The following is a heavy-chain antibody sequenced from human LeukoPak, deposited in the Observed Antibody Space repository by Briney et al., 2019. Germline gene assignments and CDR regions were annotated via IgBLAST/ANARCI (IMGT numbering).Heavy chain of an antibody. CDR1: GYTFSGYY. D-gene: IGHD3-22*01. CDR3: ASQPYYFDSSGYYDY. Sequence: ASVKVSCKASGYTFSGYYMHWVRQAPGQGLEWMGWINPNTGGTNYAQKCQGRVTMTRDTSISTTYMELSRLRSDDTAVYYCASQPYYFDSSGYYDYWGQGTLVTVSS. CDR2: INPNTGGT. J-gene: IGHJ4*02. V-gene: IGHV1-2*02.